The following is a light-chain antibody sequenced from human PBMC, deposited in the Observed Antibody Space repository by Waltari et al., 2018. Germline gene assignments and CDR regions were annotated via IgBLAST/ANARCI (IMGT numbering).Light chain of an antibody. Sequence: DIQMTQSPSTLSASVGDRVTITCRASQSISDWLAWYQQKPGKALKLLIYKASSLEGGVPSRFSGSGSGTEFTLTISSLQPDDFATYYCQQSYSYWTFGQGTKVEIK. J-gene: IGKJ1*01. CDR2: KAS. CDR3: QQSYSYWT. CDR1: QSISDW. V-gene: IGKV1-5*03.